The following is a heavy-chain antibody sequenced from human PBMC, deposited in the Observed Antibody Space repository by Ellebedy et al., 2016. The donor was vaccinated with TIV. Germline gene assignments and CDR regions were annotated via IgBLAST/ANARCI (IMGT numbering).Heavy chain of an antibody. J-gene: IGHJ4*02. CDR1: GGSIATTNW. Sequence: MPGGSLRLSCAVSGGSIATTNWWSWVRQPPGKGLEWIGEIYESGNINYNPSLKSRVSLSIDKSKSQFSLKLNYVNVADTAVYYCARVTNHYESNRGLFYFDYWGQGTLVTVSS. CDR2: IYESGNI. CDR3: ARVTNHYESNRGLFYFDY. V-gene: IGHV4-4*02. D-gene: IGHD3-22*01.